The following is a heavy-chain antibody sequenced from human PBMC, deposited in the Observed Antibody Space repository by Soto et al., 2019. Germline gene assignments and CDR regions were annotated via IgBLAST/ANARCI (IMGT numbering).Heavy chain of an antibody. CDR1: GFSFRTYA. CDR3: AKIAEAVAGTVYGS. CDR2: ISGSGGRT. Sequence: GGSLRLSCAASGFSFRTYAMGWVRQAPGKGLEWVSGISGSGGRTYYTDSMKGRFTISRDNSKNTVYLQVNSLRAEDTAVYYCAKIAEAVAGTVYGSWGQGTLVTVSS. V-gene: IGHV3-23*01. J-gene: IGHJ5*02. D-gene: IGHD6-19*01.